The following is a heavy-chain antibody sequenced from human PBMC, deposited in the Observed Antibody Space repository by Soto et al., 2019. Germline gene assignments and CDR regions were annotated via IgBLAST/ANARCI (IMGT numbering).Heavy chain of an antibody. V-gene: IGHV4-31*03. CDR2: IYYSGNT. D-gene: IGHD6-13*01. CDR3: AREGGRGVAARKNWFDP. Sequence: SETLSLTCTVSGGSISSGGYYWNWIRQHPGKGLEWIGYIYYSGNTYYNPSLKGRVTISVDTSKNQFSLKLSSVTAADTAVYYCAREGGRGVAARKNWFDPWGQGTLVTVSS. CDR1: GGSISSGGYY. J-gene: IGHJ5*02.